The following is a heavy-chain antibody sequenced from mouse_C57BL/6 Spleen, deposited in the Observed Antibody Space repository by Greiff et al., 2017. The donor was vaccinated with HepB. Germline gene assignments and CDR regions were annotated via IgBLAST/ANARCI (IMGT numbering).Heavy chain of an antibody. CDR1: GYTFTDYY. Sequence: EVQLQQSGPELVKPGASVKISCKASGYTFTDYYMNWVKQSHGKSLEWIGDINPNNGGTSYNQKFKGKATLTVDKSSSTAYMELRSLTSEDSAVYYCARGDITTVVADDYRGQGTTLTVSS. J-gene: IGHJ2*01. CDR2: INPNNGGT. V-gene: IGHV1-26*01. D-gene: IGHD1-1*01. CDR3: ARGDITTVVADDY.